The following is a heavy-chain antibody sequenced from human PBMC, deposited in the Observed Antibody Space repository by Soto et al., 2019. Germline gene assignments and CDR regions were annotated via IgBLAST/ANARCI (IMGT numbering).Heavy chain of an antibody. V-gene: IGHV4-30-4*01. Sequence: SETLSLTCNASGGPIKTGDYDWNWIRQPPGKGLEWIGYVFYSGATNYSPSLKSRAAISMDTSKNQFSLSLTSVTAADTAVYYCARAGFSYGHLLFWGQGIRVTVSS. CDR1: GGPIKTGDYD. CDR3: ARAGFSYGHLLF. J-gene: IGHJ4*02. D-gene: IGHD3-10*01. CDR2: VFYSGAT.